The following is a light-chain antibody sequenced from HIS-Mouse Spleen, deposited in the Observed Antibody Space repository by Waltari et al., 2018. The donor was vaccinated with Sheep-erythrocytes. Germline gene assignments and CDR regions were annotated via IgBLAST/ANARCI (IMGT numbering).Light chain of an antibody. CDR2: EGS. CDR3: CSYAGSSTFV. Sequence: QSALTQPASVSGSPGQSITISCTGTSSDVGSYNLVSWYQQHPGNAPKLRIYEGSKRPSGVSNRFSGSKSGNTASLTISGLQAEDEADYYCCSYAGSSTFVFGGGTKLTVL. CDR1: SSDVGSYNL. V-gene: IGLV2-23*03. J-gene: IGLJ3*02.